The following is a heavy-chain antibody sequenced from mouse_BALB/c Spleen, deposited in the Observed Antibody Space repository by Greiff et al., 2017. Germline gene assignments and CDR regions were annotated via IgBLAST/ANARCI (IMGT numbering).Heavy chain of an antibody. CDR3: ARGGYDYGDYYAMDY. CDR2: ISSGGST. V-gene: IGHV5-6-5*01. D-gene: IGHD2-4*01. CDR1: GFTFSSYA. Sequence: EVQRVESGGGLVKPGGSLKLSCAASGFTFSSYAMSWVRQTPEKRLEWVASISSGGSTYYPDSVKGRFTISRDNARNILYLQMSSLRSEDTAMYYCARGGYDYGDYYAMDYWGQGTSVTVSS. J-gene: IGHJ4*01.